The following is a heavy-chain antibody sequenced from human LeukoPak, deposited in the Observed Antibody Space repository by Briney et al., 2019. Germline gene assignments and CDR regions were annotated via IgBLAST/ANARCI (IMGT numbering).Heavy chain of an antibody. CDR2: IKQDGSEK. D-gene: IGHD6-19*01. CDR3: ARAPAVAVDY. CDR1: GFTFNSYW. Sequence: GGSLRLSCAASGFTFNSYWMSWVRQAPGKGLEWVANIKQDGSEKYYVDSVKGRFTFSRDNAKNSLYLQMNSLRVEDTAVYYCARAPAVAVDYWGQGTLVTVSS. V-gene: IGHV3-7*01. J-gene: IGHJ4*02.